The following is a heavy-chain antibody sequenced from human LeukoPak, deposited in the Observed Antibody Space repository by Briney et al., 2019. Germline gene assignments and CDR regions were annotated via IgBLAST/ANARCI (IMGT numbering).Heavy chain of an antibody. CDR3: VKVWWFGELLGGVFDY. J-gene: IGHJ4*02. CDR2: ISSNGGST. V-gene: IGHV3-64D*06. D-gene: IGHD3-10*01. Sequence: GGSLRLSCSASGFTFSSYAMHWVRQAPGKGLEYVSAISSNGGSTYYADSVKGRFTISRDNSKNTLYPQMSSLRAEDTAVYYCVKVWWFGELLGGVFDYWGQGTLVTVSS. CDR1: GFTFSSYA.